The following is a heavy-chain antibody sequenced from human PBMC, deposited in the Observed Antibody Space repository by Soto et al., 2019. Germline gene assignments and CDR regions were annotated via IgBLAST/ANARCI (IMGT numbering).Heavy chain of an antibody. CDR1: GGSISSYY. V-gene: IGHV4-59*01. CDR3: ARVKGKYDSSGYHPTVFDY. D-gene: IGHD3-22*01. Sequence: LSLTCTVSGGSISSYYWSWIRQPPGKGLEWIGYIYYSGSTNYNPSLKSRVTISVDTSKNQFSLKLSSVTAADTAVYYCARVKGKYDSSGYHPTVFDYWGQGTLVTVSS. J-gene: IGHJ4*02. CDR2: IYYSGST.